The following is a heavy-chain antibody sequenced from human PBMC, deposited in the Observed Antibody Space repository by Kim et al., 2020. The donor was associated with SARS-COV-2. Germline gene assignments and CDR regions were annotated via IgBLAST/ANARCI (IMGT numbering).Heavy chain of an antibody. Sequence: GGSLRLSCVASGFTFSSYSMNWVRQAPGKGLEWVSYIDSSSSAIYYADSVKGRFTISRDNAKNSLHLQMNSLRDEDTAVYYCTGGVVAAIVHYYYYGMDVWGQGTTVTVSS. CDR2: IDSSSSAI. J-gene: IGHJ6*02. CDR3: TGGVVAAIVHYYYYGMDV. D-gene: IGHD2-15*01. V-gene: IGHV3-48*02. CDR1: GFTFSSYS.